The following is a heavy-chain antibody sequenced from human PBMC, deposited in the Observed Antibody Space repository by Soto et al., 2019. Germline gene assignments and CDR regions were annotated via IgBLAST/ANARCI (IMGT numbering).Heavy chain of an antibody. V-gene: IGHV3-23*01. Sequence: EVQLLESGGGLVQPGGSLRLSCAACGFTFSSFAMSWVRQARGRGLEWVSAIGSRGDSTYYADSVKGRFTISRDNSKNTLYLQMNSLRAEDTAVYYCAKDLIYGYNSGRPFDSWGQGTLVTVSS. J-gene: IGHJ4*02. D-gene: IGHD6-19*01. CDR2: IGSRGDST. CDR1: GFTFSSFA. CDR3: AKDLIYGYNSGRPFDS.